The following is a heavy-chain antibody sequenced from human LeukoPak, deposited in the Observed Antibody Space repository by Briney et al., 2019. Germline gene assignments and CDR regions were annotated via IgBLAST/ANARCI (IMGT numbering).Heavy chain of an antibody. CDR3: ARPYYDILTGYPN. J-gene: IGHJ4*02. D-gene: IGHD3-9*01. Sequence: ASVKVSCKASGYTFTGYYMHWVRQAPGQGLEWMGWINPNSGGTNYAQKFQGRVTMTRDTSISTDYMELSRLRSDDTAVYYCARPYYDILTGYPNWGQGTLVTVSS. CDR2: INPNSGGT. V-gene: IGHV1-2*02. CDR1: GYTFTGYY.